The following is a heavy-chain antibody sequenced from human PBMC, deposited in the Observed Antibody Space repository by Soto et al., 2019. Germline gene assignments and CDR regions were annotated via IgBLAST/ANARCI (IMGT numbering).Heavy chain of an antibody. J-gene: IGHJ4*02. V-gene: IGHV3-53*02. CDR3: ASGSGWPPFDY. D-gene: IGHD6-19*01. Sequence: EVQLVETGGGLIQPRGSLRLSCAASGFTVSSNYMSWVRQAPGKGLEWVSVIYSGGSTYHADSVKGRFTISRDNSKNTLYLQMNSLRAEDTAMYYCASGSGWPPFDYWGQGTLVTVSS. CDR2: IYSGGST. CDR1: GFTVSSNY.